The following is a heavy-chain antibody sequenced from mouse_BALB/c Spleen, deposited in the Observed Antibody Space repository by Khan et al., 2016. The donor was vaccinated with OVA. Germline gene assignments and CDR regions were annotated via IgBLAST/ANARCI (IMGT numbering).Heavy chain of an antibody. Sequence: LVKTGASVKISCKTSGYSFTGYYMHWVKQSHGKSLEWIGYISCYNGATTYNQKFKGKATFTVDTSSSTAYMQFTSLPSEASAVYYCARSRQLWLYAMDYWGQGTSVTVSS. CDR3: ARSRQLWLYAMDY. CDR2: ISCYNGAT. D-gene: IGHD2-2*01. V-gene: IGHV1S34*01. CDR1: GYSFTGYY. J-gene: IGHJ4*01.